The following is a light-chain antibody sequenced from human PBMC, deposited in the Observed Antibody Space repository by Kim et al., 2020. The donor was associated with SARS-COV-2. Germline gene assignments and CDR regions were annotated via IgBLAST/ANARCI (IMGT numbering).Light chain of an antibody. Sequence: ASVGDRVPITCRASQSISSWLAWYQQKPGKAPKLLIYKASSLESGVPSTFSGSGSGTEFTLTISSLQPDDFATYYCQQYNSYVWTFGQGTKVDIK. CDR3: QQYNSYVWT. V-gene: IGKV1-5*03. CDR2: KAS. J-gene: IGKJ1*01. CDR1: QSISSW.